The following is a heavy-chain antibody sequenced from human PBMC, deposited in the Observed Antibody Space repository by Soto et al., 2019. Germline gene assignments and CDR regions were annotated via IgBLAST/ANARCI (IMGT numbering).Heavy chain of an antibody. J-gene: IGHJ4*02. Sequence: QVQLLESGPGLVKPSQTLSLICNVSGASISSGGYYWSWIRQRPGGGLEWLGFIYYSGISHYNPSLKSRATISVDPSKNQFSLKLISVTAADPAVYYCARTEWIQLWFDYWGQGALVTVS. CDR3: ARTEWIQLWFDY. CDR1: GASISSGGYY. V-gene: IGHV4-31*03. D-gene: IGHD5-18*01. CDR2: IYYSGIS.